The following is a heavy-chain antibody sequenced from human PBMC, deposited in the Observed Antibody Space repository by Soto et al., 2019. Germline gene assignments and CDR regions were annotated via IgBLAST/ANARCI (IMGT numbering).Heavy chain of an antibody. CDR2: IRVNNGDT. V-gene: IGHV1-18*01. CDR1: GYTFTNSG. Sequence: QVQLVQSGAEVKKPGASVKVSCKASGYTFTNSGFSWVRQAPGQGLEWVGWIRVNNGDTHYAQKLQGRVTMTTDTSTSTAFMELRSLRSDDTAVYYCAIDLGYRDFNVHYWGQGTLITVSS. J-gene: IGHJ4*02. D-gene: IGHD5-12*01. CDR3: AIDLGYRDFNVHY.